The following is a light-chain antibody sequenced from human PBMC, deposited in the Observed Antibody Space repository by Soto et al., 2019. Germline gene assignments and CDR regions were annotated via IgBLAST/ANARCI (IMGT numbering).Light chain of an antibody. V-gene: IGLV2-14*01. Sequence: QSALTQPASVSGSPGQSITISCTGTSSDVGGYKYVSWYHQYPGKAPKLMIYEVSNRPSGVSDRFSGSKSGNTASLTISGLQVEDEGDYYCYSYTSSSTVVFGGGTKVTVL. CDR2: EVS. CDR3: YSYTSSSTVV. J-gene: IGLJ2*01. CDR1: SSDVGGYKY.